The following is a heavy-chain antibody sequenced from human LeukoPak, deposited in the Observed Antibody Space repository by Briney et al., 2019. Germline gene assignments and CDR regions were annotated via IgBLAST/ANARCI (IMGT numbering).Heavy chain of an antibody. J-gene: IGHJ4*02. CDR2: TYYRSKWYN. D-gene: IGHD3-10*01. V-gene: IGHV6-1*01. Sequence: SQTLSLTFAISGDSVSSNSAAWNWIRQSPSRGLEWLGRTYYRSKWYNDYAVSVKSRITINPDTSKNQFSLQLNSVTPEDTAVYYCAREGRSTYYYGSGSIDYWGQGTLVTVSS. CDR3: AREGRSTYYYGSGSIDY. CDR1: GDSVSSNSAA.